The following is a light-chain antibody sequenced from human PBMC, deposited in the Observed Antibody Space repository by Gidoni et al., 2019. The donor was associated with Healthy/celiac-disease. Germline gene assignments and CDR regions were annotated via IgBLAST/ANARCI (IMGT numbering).Light chain of an antibody. J-gene: IGKJ2*01. Sequence: EIVMTQSPATLSVSPGERATLPCRASQSVSRNLAWYQQKPDQAPRLLIYGASTRATGIPARFSGSGSGTEFTLTISSLQSEDFAVYYCQQYNNWPPYTFGQGTKLEIK. CDR3: QQYNNWPPYT. CDR2: GAS. CDR1: QSVSRN. V-gene: IGKV3D-15*01.